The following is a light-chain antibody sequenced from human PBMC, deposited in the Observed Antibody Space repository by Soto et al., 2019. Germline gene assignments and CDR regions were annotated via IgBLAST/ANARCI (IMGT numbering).Light chain of an antibody. CDR2: GAS. CDR1: QSVSSS. Sequence: EIVMKQSPATLSVSTGERATLSCRASQSVSSSLAWYQQKPGQAPRLLIYGASTRATGIPARFSGSGSGTEFTLTISRLEPEDFAVYYCQQFGSSVTFGQGTLLEI. CDR3: QQFGSSVT. J-gene: IGKJ5*01. V-gene: IGKV3-15*01.